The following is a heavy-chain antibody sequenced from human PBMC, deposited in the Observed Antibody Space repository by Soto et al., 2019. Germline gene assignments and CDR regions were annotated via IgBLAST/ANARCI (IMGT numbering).Heavy chain of an antibody. V-gene: IGHV1-8*01. D-gene: IGHD3-10*01. J-gene: IGHJ4*02. Sequence: QVQLVQSGAEVKKPGASVKVSCKASGYTFTSYEINWVRQATGQGLEWMGWMNPNSGDTGYAQKFQRRVTMTRNTSISTAYMELFRVRSEDKAVYCCARGELLWFGELLRWGQGTLVTVSS. CDR3: ARGELLWFGELLR. CDR2: MNPNSGDT. CDR1: GYTFTSYE.